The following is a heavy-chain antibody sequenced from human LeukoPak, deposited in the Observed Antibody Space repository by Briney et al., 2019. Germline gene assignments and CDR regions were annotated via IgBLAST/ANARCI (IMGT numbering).Heavy chain of an antibody. J-gene: IGHJ3*02. V-gene: IGHV1-24*01. Sequence: ASVKVSCKVSGYTLTELSMHWVRQALGKGLEWMGGFDPEDGETIYAQKFQGRVTMTEDTSTDTAYMELSSLRPEDTAVYYCARDPSHYDSWSGFDAFDIWGQGTMVTVSS. CDR3: ARDPSHYDSWSGFDAFDI. CDR2: FDPEDGET. D-gene: IGHD3-3*01. CDR1: GYTLTELS.